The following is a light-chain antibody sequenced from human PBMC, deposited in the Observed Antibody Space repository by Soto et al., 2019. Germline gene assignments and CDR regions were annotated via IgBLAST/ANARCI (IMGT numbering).Light chain of an antibody. V-gene: IGLV1-51*01. J-gene: IGLJ1*01. CDR1: SSNIGGNS. CDR2: DDN. CDR3: GSWDSSLSDYV. Sequence: VLTPSPSVSAAPGHMVAISCSGSSSNIGGNSVSWYQQLPGTAPKLLIYDDNKRPSGIPDRFSGSKSGTSATLGITGFQTGDEADYYCGSWDSSLSDYVFGTGTKVTVL.